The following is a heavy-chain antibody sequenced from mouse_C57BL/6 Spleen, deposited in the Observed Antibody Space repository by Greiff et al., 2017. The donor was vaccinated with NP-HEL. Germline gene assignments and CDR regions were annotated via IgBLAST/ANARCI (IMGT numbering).Heavy chain of an antibody. J-gene: IGHJ4*01. V-gene: IGHV1-26*01. D-gene: IGHD2-3*01. CDR3: ARRDGYCGRYYAMDY. Sequence: EVQLQQSGPELVKPGASVKISCKASGYTFTDYYMNWVKQSHGKSLEWIGDINPNNGGTSYNQKFKGKATLTVDKSSSTAYMELRGLTSEDSAVYYCARRDGYCGRYYAMDYWGQGTSVTVSS. CDR1: GYTFTDYY. CDR2: INPNNGGT.